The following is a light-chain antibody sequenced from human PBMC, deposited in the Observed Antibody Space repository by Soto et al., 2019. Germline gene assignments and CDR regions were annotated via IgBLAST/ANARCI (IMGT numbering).Light chain of an antibody. CDR2: EVS. CDR3: SSYRSIGNVV. J-gene: IGLJ1*01. Sequence: QSVLTQPASVSGSPGQSITISRTGTSSDVGGYNYVSWYQQYPGKAPKVMIYEVSHRPSGVSNRFSGSKSGNTASLTISGLRAEDEADYYCSSYRSIGNVVFGTGTKVTVL. CDR1: SSDVGGYNY. V-gene: IGLV2-14*01.